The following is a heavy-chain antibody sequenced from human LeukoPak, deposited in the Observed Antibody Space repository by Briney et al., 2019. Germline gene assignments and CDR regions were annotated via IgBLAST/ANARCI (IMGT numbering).Heavy chain of an antibody. J-gene: IGHJ4*02. D-gene: IGHD3-10*01. V-gene: IGHV3-23*01. Sequence: GVSLRLSCAASGFTFSSYAMSWVRQAPGKGLEWVSAISGSGGSTYYADSVKGRFTISRDNSKNTLYLQMNSLRAEDTAVYYCAKDQIRERYYYGSGRRALFDYWGQGTLVTVSS. CDR3: AKDQIRERYYYGSGRRALFDY. CDR1: GFTFSSYA. CDR2: ISGSGGST.